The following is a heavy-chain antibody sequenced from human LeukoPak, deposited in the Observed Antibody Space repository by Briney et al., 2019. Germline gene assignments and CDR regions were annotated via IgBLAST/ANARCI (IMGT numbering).Heavy chain of an antibody. CDR1: GGSFSDYY. CDR2: INHSGST. J-gene: IGHJ4*02. Sequence: PSETLSLTCAVYGGSFSDYYWSWIRQPPGKGLEWIGEINHSGSTNYNPSLKSRVTISVDTSKKQFSLKLRSVTAADTAVYYCASVPFRDGPLPNYFDYWGQGTLVTVSS. CDR3: ASVPFRDGPLPNYFDY. V-gene: IGHV4-34*01. D-gene: IGHD2-8*01.